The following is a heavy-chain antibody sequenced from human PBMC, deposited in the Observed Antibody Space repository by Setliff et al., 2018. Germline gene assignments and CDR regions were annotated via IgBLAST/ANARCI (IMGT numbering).Heavy chain of an antibody. CDR2: IYSSGST. Sequence: SETLSLTCTVSGGSISSYYWSWIRQPAGKGLEWIGYIYSSGSTYYNPSLKSRVSISVDTSKNQFSLKLSSVTAADTAVYYCARESRYYYDNLGTLDYWGQGTLVTAPQ. D-gene: IGHD3-22*01. CDR1: GGSISSYY. V-gene: IGHV4-4*09. CDR3: ARESRYYYDNLGTLDY. J-gene: IGHJ4*02.